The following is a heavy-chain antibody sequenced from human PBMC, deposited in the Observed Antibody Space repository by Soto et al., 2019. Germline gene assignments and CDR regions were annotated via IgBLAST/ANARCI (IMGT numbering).Heavy chain of an antibody. CDR3: ASDSAGYSGYGPPDY. V-gene: IGHV3-23*01. CDR2: ISGSGGST. Sequence: PGGSLRLSCAASGFTFSSYAMSWVRRAPGKGLEWVSAISGSGGSTYYADSVKGRFTISRDNSKNTLYLQMNSLRAEDTAVYYCASDSAGYSGYGPPDYWGQGTLVTVSS. CDR1: GFTFSSYA. D-gene: IGHD5-12*01. J-gene: IGHJ4*02.